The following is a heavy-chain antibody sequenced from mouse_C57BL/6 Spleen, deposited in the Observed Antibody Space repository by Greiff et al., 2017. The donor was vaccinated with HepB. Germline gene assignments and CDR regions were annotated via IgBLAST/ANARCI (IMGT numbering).Heavy chain of an antibody. CDR3: TPTMVTSAWFAY. D-gene: IGHD2-9*01. CDR1: GYTFTDYE. CDR2: IDPETGGT. V-gene: IGHV1-15*01. J-gene: IGHJ3*01. Sequence: VQRVESGAELVRPGASVTLSCKASGYTFTDYEMHWVKQTPVHGLEWIGAIDPETGGTAYNQKFKGKAILTADKSSSTAYMELRSLTSEDSAVYYCTPTMVTSAWFAYWGQGTLVTVSA.